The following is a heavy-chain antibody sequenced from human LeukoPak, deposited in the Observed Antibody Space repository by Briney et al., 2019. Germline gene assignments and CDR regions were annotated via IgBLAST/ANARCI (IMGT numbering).Heavy chain of an antibody. CDR2: TYHSGST. V-gene: IGHV4-34*01. Sequence: PGGSLRLSCAASGFTLSSYWMTWIRQSPGKGLEWIGETYHSGSTNYNSSLKSRVTISLDTSKNQFSLKLSSVTAADTAVYYCARGRRIVVVLGATRTHRDYYMDVWGKGTTVTVSS. J-gene: IGHJ6*03. CDR3: ARGRRIVVVLGATRTHRDYYMDV. CDR1: GFTLSSYW. D-gene: IGHD2-15*01.